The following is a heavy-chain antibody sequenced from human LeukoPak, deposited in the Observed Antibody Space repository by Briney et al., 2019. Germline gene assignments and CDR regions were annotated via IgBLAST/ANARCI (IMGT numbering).Heavy chain of an antibody. CDR3: ARREKCGGDCRRVDP. Sequence: PSETLSLTCTVSGGSISSSSYYWGWIRQPPGKGLEWIGSIYYSGSTYYNPSLKSRVTISVDTSKNQFSLKLSSVTAADTAVYYCARREKCGGDCRRVDPWGQGTLVTVSS. CDR1: GGSISSSSYY. V-gene: IGHV4-39*01. J-gene: IGHJ5*02. D-gene: IGHD2-21*02. CDR2: IYYSGST.